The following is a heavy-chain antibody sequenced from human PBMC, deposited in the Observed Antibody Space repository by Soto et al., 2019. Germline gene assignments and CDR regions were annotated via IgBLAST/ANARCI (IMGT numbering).Heavy chain of an antibody. J-gene: IGHJ4*02. CDR2: TYYRSKWYS. Sequence: PSQTLSLTCAISGDSFSSNSAALNWIRQSPSRGLEWLGRTYYRSKWYSDYAISVRSRITIDPDTSKNQFSLRLNSVTPDDTAVNYCARYTSAWYLDYWGQGTLVTV. CDR3: ARYTSAWYLDY. V-gene: IGHV6-1*01. D-gene: IGHD6-19*01. CDR1: GDSFSSNSAA.